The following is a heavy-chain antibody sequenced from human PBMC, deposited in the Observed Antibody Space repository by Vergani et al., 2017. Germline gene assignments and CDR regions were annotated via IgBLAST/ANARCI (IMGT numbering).Heavy chain of an antibody. CDR3: TRESPYYDFWSGSDAFDI. D-gene: IGHD3-3*01. J-gene: IGHJ3*02. V-gene: IGHV3-49*04. Sequence: EVQLLESGGGLVQPGGSLRLSCAASGFTFSSYAMSWVRQAPGKGLEWVGFIRSKAYGGTTEYAASVKGRFTISRDDSKSIAYLQMNSLKTEDTAVYYCTRESPYYDFWSGSDAFDIWGQGTMVTVSS. CDR1: GFTFSSYA. CDR2: IRSKAYGGTT.